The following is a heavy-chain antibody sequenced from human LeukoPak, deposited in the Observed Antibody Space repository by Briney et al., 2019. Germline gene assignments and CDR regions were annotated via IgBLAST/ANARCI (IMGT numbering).Heavy chain of an antibody. Sequence: SETLSLTCTVSGGSISSGDYYWSWIRQPRGKGLEWIGYIYYSGSTYYNPSLKSRVTISVDTSKNQFSLKLSSVTAADTAVYYCARVGGATTGNAFDIWGQGTMVTVSS. V-gene: IGHV4-30-4*08. CDR3: ARVGGATTGNAFDI. D-gene: IGHD1-26*01. J-gene: IGHJ3*02. CDR1: GGSISSGDYY. CDR2: IYYSGST.